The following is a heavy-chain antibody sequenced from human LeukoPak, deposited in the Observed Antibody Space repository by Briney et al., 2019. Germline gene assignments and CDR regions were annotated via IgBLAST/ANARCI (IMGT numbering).Heavy chain of an antibody. J-gene: IGHJ6*02. CDR1: GYTFTGYY. Sequence: ASVKVSCKASGYTFTGYYMHWVRQAPGQGLEWMGRINPNSGGTNYAQKFQGRVTMTRDTSISTAYMGLSRLRSDDTAVYYCAAPGEEAPYYYYYGMDVWGQGTTVTVSS. CDR3: AAPGEEAPYYYYYGMDV. V-gene: IGHV1-2*06. D-gene: IGHD3-10*01. CDR2: INPNSGGT.